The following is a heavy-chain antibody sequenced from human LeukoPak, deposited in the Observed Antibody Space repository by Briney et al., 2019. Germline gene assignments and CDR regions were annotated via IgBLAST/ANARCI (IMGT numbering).Heavy chain of an antibody. CDR1: GGSFRGYF. Sequence: SETLSLTCGVSGGSFRGYFWSWIRQPPGKGLEWIGEINHGGGSNFNPSLKSRVTMSLGTSDNQFFQNLTSVTAADTAMYFCARWRGRGWFDPWGQGTLVTVSS. J-gene: IGHJ5*02. CDR3: ARWRGRGWFDP. CDR2: INHGGGS. V-gene: IGHV4-34*10.